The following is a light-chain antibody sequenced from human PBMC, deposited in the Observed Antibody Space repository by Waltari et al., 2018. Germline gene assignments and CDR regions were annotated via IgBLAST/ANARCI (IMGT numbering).Light chain of an antibody. Sequence: DIQMPQPPSTVSAFAGDRVLITCRASQGIGSSLAWYQQRPGKVPYLLIYAGSTLQNGVPSRFSGSGSGTEFTLTISSLQPEDSATYYCQHAKSFPLTFGPGTKVAIK. CDR2: AGS. V-gene: IGKV1-12*01. CDR1: QGIGSS. J-gene: IGKJ3*01. CDR3: QHAKSFPLT.